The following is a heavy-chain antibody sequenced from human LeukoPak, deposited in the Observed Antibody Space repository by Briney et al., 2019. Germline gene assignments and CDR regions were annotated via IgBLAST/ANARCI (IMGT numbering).Heavy chain of an antibody. J-gene: IGHJ4*02. D-gene: IGHD4-11*01. CDR2: IWYDGSNK. V-gene: IGHV3-33*01. CDR1: GFTFSNYD. CDR3: ARKPLSYSDYEVDY. Sequence: TGRSLRLSCVASGFTFSNYDMHWVRQAPGKGLEWVAVIWYDGSNKYYADSVKGRFTISRDNSKNTLYLQMNSLRAEDTAVYYCARKPLSYSDYEVDYWGQGTLVTVSS.